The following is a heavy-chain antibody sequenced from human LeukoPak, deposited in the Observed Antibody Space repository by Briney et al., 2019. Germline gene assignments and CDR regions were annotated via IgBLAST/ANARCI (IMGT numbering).Heavy chain of an antibody. Sequence: GGSLRLSCAASGFTFSSYGMHWVRQAPGKGLEWVAFIRYDGSNKYYADSVKGRFTISRDNSKNTLYLQMNSLRAEDTAVYYCASIATMVRGVMAPDYWGQGTPVTVSS. V-gene: IGHV3-30*02. CDR3: ASIATMVRGVMAPDY. CDR2: IRYDGSNK. CDR1: GFTFSSYG. D-gene: IGHD3-10*01. J-gene: IGHJ4*02.